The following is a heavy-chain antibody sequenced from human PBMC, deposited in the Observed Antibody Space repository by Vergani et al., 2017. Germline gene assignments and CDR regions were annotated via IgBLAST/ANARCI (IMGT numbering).Heavy chain of an antibody. V-gene: IGHV3-11*01. J-gene: IGHJ4*02. CDR1: GFTFSDHY. CDR2: ISSSGNTK. CDR3: ARLQKGYSSSFDF. Sequence: VQLVESGGGLVQPGRSLRLSCAASGFTFSDHYMSWIRQAPGKGLEWVSFISSSGNTKYYADSVRGRFTISMDNAKKSLYLQINSLRVEDTAVYYCARLQKGYSSSFDFWGQGTLVTVSS. D-gene: IGHD5-18*01.